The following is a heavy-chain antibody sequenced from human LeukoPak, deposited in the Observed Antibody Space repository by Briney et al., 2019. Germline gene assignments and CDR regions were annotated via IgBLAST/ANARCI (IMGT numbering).Heavy chain of an antibody. D-gene: IGHD6-6*01. J-gene: IGHJ4*02. CDR3: ARASDSSSAGVVDY. CDR1: GGSISSYY. Sequence: SETLSLTCTVSGGSISSYYWSWIRQPPGKGLEWIGFIYYSGSTNYNPSLKSRVTISVDTSKNRFSLKLSSVTAADTAVYYCARASDSSSAGVVDYWGQGTLVTVSS. V-gene: IGHV4-59*01. CDR2: IYYSGST.